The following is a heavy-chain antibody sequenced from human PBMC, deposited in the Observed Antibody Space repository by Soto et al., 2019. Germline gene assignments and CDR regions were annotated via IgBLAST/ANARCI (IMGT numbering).Heavy chain of an antibody. V-gene: IGHV1-18*01. D-gene: IGHD5-12*01. CDR3: ARDWSGYDYRGLDY. CDR2: ISAYNGNT. J-gene: IGHJ4*02. CDR1: GYTFTSYG. Sequence: GASVKVSCKASGYTFTSYGISWVRQTPGQGLEWMGWISAYNGNTNYAQKLQGRVTMTTDTSTSTAYMELRSLRSDDTAVYYCARDWSGYDYRGLDYWGQGTLVTVSS.